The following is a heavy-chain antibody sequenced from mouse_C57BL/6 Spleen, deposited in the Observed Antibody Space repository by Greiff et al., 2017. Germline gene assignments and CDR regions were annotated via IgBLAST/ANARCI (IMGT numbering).Heavy chain of an antibody. CDR3: AGDRGAMDY. J-gene: IGHJ4*01. CDR2: IHPNSGST. D-gene: IGHD3-3*01. V-gene: IGHV1-64*01. CDR1: GYTFTSYW. Sequence: QVQLQQPGAELVKPGASVKLSCKASGYTFTSYWMHWVKQRPGQGLEWIGMIHPNSGSTNYNEKFKSKATLTVDKSSCTAYMRLSSLTSEDAAVYYCAGDRGAMDYWGQGTSVTVSS.